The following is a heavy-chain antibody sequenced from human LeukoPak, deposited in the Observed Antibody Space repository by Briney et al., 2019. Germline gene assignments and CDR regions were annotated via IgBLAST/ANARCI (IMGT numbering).Heavy chain of an antibody. D-gene: IGHD3-16*02. CDR1: GFIFNNFG. J-gene: IGHJ4*02. CDR2: ISNDGGGT. Sequence: GGSLRLSCTASGFIFNNFGLMWVRQAPGKGLEWVSAISNDGGGTTYADSVKGRFTISRDNSKNTLFLQMDRLRAEDTAVYFCAKRGVVVRVFLVGFHKEAYYFDSWGQGAQVTVSS. CDR3: AKRGVVVRVFLVGFHKEAYYFDS. V-gene: IGHV3-23*01.